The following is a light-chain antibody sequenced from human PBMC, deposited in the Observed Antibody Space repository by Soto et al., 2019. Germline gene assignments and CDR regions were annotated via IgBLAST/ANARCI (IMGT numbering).Light chain of an antibody. J-gene: IGKJ1*01. CDR3: QQSYSTPGT. V-gene: IGKV1-39*01. CDR1: QSISSY. Sequence: DIQMTPSPSSLSASVGDRVTITCRASQSISSYLNWYQQKPGKAPKLLIYAASSLQSGVPSRFSGSGSGTDFTLTISSLQPEDFATYYCQQSYSTPGTFGQGTTVDIK. CDR2: AAS.